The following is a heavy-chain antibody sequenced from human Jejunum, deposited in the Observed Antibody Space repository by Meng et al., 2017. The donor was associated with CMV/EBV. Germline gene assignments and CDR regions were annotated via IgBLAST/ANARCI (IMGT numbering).Heavy chain of an antibody. V-gene: IGHV3-21*01. CDR1: GFTPSSYT. J-gene: IGHJ4*02. CDR3: ARGRVPVGAALNY. CDR2: ISSANTYI. D-gene: IGHD1-26*01. Sequence: SGFTPSSYTLTWIRQAPGKGLEWVASISSANTYIYYADSVRGRFTISRDKDKNSLYLQMNSLRAEDTAVYYCARGRVPVGAALNYWGQGTRVTVSS.